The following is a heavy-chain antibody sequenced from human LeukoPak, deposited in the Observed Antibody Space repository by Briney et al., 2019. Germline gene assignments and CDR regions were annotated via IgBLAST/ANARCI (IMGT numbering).Heavy chain of an antibody. D-gene: IGHD3-9*01. J-gene: IGHJ5*02. CDR2: INPNSGGT. CDR3: ARQQLRYFDWSGFGWFDP. Sequence: ASLKVSCKASGYTFTGYYMHWVRQAPGQGLEWMGWINPNSGGTNYAQKFQGRVTMTRDTSISTAYMGLSRLRSDDTAVYYCARQQLRYFDWSGFGWFDPWGQGTLVTVSS. V-gene: IGHV1-2*02. CDR1: GYTFTGYY.